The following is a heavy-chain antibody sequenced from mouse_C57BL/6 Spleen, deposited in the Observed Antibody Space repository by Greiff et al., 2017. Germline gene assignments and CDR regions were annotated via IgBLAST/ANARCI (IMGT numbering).Heavy chain of an antibody. CDR2: IDPETGGT. V-gene: IGHV1-15*01. D-gene: IGHD3-3*01. J-gene: IGHJ2*01. Sequence: QVQLQQSGAELVRPGASVTLSCKASGYTFTDYEMHWVKQTPVHGLEWIGAIDPETGGTAYNQKFKGKAILTADKSSCTAYMELRSLTSEDSAVYYCTRAPGPFSYWGQGTTLTVSS. CDR3: TRAPGPFSY. CDR1: GYTFTDYE.